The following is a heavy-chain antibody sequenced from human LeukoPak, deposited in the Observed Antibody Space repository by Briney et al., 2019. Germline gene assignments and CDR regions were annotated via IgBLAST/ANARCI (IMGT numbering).Heavy chain of an antibody. J-gene: IGHJ5*02. CDR2: IYYSGST. V-gene: IGHV4-59*01. CDR1: GGSISSYY. D-gene: IGHD2/OR15-2a*01. Sequence: SETLSLTCTVSGGSISSYYWSWIRQPPGKGLEWIGYIYYSGSTNYNPSLKSRVTISVDTSKNQFSLKLSSVTAADTAVYYCARDVFFRAHNWFDPWGQGTLVTVSS. CDR3: ARDVFFRAHNWFDP.